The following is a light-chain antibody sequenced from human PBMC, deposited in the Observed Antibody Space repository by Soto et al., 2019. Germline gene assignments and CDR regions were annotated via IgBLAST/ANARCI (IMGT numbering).Light chain of an antibody. CDR2: DVS. Sequence: QSALTQPRSVSGSPGQSVTISCTGTSSDVGGYNYVSWYQQHPGKAPKLMIYDVSKRPSGVPDRFSGSKSGNTASLTISGRLAEDEADYYCCSYAGSCTTWVFGGGTKLTVL. CDR1: SSDVGGYNY. J-gene: IGLJ3*02. V-gene: IGLV2-11*01. CDR3: CSYAGSCTTWV.